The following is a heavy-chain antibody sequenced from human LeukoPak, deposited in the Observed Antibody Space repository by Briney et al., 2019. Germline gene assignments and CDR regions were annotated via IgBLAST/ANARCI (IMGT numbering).Heavy chain of an antibody. V-gene: IGHV3-21*01. CDR3: ARGIWSWGDPGFDY. Sequence: GGSLRLSCAASGFTFSSYSMNWVRQAPGKGLEWVSSISSSSSYIYYADSVKGRFTISRDNAKNSLYLQMNSLRAEDTAVYYCARGIWSWGDPGFDYWGQGTLVTVSS. CDR1: GFTFSSYS. J-gene: IGHJ4*02. CDR2: ISSSSSYI. D-gene: IGHD2-21*02.